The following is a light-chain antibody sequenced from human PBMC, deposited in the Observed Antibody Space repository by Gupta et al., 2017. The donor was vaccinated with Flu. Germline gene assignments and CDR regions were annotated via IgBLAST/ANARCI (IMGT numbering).Light chain of an antibody. CDR2: DAS. V-gene: IGKV3-11*01. J-gene: IGKJ3*01. Sequence: IVXTQXXXXLXLXXXERATLSCRASQSVSSYLAWYQQKPGQAPRLLIYDASNRATGIPARFSGSGSGTDFTLTISSLEPEDFAVYYCQQRSNWPQFTFGPGTKVDIK. CDR3: QQRSNWPQFT. CDR1: QSVSSY.